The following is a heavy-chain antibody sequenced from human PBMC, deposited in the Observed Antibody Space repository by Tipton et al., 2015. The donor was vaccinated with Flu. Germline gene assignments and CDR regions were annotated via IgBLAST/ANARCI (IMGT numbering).Heavy chain of an antibody. J-gene: IGHJ6*02. CDR1: GFTLDEYG. Sequence: SLRLSCAASGFTLDEYGMNWVRQVPGKGLVWVSRINTDGSTTNYADSVKGRFTISRDNAKNTLYLQMSSLRAEDTAVYYCARVDYYDKGRSMDVWGQGTTVTVSS. CDR2: INTDGSTT. D-gene: IGHD3-22*01. CDR3: ARVDYYDKGRSMDV. V-gene: IGHV3-74*01.